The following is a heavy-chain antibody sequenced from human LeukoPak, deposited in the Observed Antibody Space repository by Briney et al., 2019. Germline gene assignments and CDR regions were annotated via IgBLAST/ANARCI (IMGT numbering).Heavy chain of an antibody. CDR3: ARSKLYGSGSYCLDY. V-gene: IGHV4-30-2*01. D-gene: IGHD3-10*01. Sequence: PSETLSLTCAVSGGSISSGGYSWSWIRQPPGKGLEWIGYIYHSGSTYYNPSLKSRVTISVDRSKNQFSLKLSSVTAADTAVYYCARSKLYGSGSYCLDYWGQGTLVTVSS. J-gene: IGHJ4*02. CDR2: IYHSGST. CDR1: GGSISSGGYS.